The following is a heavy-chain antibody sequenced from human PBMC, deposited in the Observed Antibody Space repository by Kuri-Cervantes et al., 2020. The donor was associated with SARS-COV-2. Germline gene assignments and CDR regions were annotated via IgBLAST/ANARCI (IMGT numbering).Heavy chain of an antibody. V-gene: IGHV3-30*04. CDR3: ARDPDDILTGPFDY. Sequence: GGSRRRSGAAAGVTFSSYAMHGVRQAAGKGLEWVAVISYDGSNKYYADSVKGRFTISRDNSKNTLYLQMNSLRAEDTAVYYCARDPDDILTGPFDYWGQGTLVTVSS. J-gene: IGHJ4*02. CDR2: ISYDGSNK. CDR1: GVTFSSYA. D-gene: IGHD3-9*01.